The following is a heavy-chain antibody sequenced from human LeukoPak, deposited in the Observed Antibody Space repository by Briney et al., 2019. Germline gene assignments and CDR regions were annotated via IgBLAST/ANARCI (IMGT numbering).Heavy chain of an antibody. V-gene: IGHV1-2*02. Sequence: ASVKVSCKASGYTFTSCYMHWGRQAPGQGLEWMGWINPNSGGTNYAQKFQGRVTMTRDTSISTAYMELSRLRSDDTAVYYCARVSSSRGSLEVWGKGTTVTVSS. CDR1: GYTFTSCY. CDR2: INPNSGGT. CDR3: ARVSSSRGSLEV. J-gene: IGHJ6*04. D-gene: IGHD3-16*02.